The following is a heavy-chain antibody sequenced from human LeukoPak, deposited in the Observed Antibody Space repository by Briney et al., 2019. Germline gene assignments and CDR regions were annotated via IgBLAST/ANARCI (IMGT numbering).Heavy chain of an antibody. V-gene: IGHV3-23*01. CDR1: GFTFSGYN. D-gene: IGHD3-10*01. Sequence: GGSLRLSCAASGFTFSGYNMNWVRQAPGKGLEWVSAISGSGGSTYYADSVKGRFTISRDNSKNTLYLQMNSLRAEDTAVYYCAKGGINAFDIWGQGTMVTVSS. CDR3: AKGGINAFDI. CDR2: ISGSGGST. J-gene: IGHJ3*02.